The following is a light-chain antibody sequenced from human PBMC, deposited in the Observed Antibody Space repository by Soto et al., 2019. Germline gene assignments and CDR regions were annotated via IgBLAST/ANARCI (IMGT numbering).Light chain of an antibody. CDR1: QTVSKY. CDR2: TTS. V-gene: IGKV1-39*01. J-gene: IGKJ1*01. CDR3: QQTYSLPRT. Sequence: DIQMTQSPPSLSASVGDRVTITCRTSQTVSKYLNWYQQKPGKAPDLLVYTTSTLHSGVPSRFSGSGSGTDFTLTITSLQPEDFATYYCQQTYSLPRTFGPGTMVE.